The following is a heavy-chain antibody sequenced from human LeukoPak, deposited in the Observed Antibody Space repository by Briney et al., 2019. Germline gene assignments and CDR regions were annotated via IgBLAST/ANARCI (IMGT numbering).Heavy chain of an antibody. V-gene: IGHV6-1*01. CDR3: ARGGYSSSWYRGRSSYHSYFDY. CDR1: GDSVSSNSAA. CDR2: TYYRSKWYN. D-gene: IGHD6-13*01. Sequence: SQTLSLTCAISGDSVSSNSAAWNWIRQSPSRGLEWLGGTYYRSKWYNDYAVSVKSRITINPDTSKNQFSLKLSSVTAADTAVYYCARGGYSSSWYRGRSSYHSYFDYWGQGTLVTVSS. J-gene: IGHJ4*02.